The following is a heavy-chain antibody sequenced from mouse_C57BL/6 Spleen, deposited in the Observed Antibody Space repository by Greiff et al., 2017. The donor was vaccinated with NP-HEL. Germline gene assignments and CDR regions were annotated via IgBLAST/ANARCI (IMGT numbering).Heavy chain of an antibody. V-gene: IGHV1-52*01. CDR3: ARGHSNYYAMDY. Sequence: QVQLQQPGAELVRPGSSVKLSCKASGYTFTSYWMHWVKQRPIQGLEWIGNIDPSDSETNYNQKFKDKATLTVAKSSSKAYMQLSSLTSADSEVYYCARGHSNYYAMDYWGQGTSVTVSS. D-gene: IGHD2-5*01. CDR2: IDPSDSET. J-gene: IGHJ4*01. CDR1: GYTFTSYW.